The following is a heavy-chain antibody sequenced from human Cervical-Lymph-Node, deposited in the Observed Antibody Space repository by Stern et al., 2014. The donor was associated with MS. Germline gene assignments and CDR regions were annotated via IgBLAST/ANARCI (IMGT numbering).Heavy chain of an antibody. J-gene: IGHJ4*02. CDR2: IYHTGST. CDR3: ARDSGYPDY. CDR1: GDSIVTGSHY. D-gene: IGHD3-22*01. Sequence: QVQLHESGPGLVKPSQSLSLTCTVSGDSIVTGSHYWSWIRQHPGKGLEWIGYIYHTGSTNYNPSLKSRVTVSIDTSKNQFSLNLSSVTGADTAVYYCARDSGYPDYWGQGTLVTVSS. V-gene: IGHV4-31*03.